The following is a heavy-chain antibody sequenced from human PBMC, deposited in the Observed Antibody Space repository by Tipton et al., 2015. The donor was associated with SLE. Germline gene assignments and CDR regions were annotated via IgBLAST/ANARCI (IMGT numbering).Heavy chain of an antibody. J-gene: IGHJ4*02. Sequence: GLVKPSQTLSLTCTVSGDSIRSNTVQWSWIRQPAGRGLEWIGRIHISGRTYYNPSLKSRLTISVDTSKNQFSLNLSSVTAADTAVYYCARMGNIAYYFDYWGQGTLVTVSS. CDR3: ARMGNIAYYFDY. V-gene: IGHV4-61*02. CDR2: IHISGRT. D-gene: IGHD2/OR15-2a*01. CDR1: GDSIRSNTVQ.